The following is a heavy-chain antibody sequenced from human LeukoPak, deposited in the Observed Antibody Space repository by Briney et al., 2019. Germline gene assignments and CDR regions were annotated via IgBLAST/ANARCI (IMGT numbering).Heavy chain of an antibody. J-gene: IGHJ4*02. Sequence: GGSLRLSCAASGFTFSNYAMSWVRQAPGKGLEWVSGISASGCSTYYADSVKGRFTISRDNSNNTLYLQINSLRAEDTAVYYCAKDTAVVRGVIKGPAYFDYWGQGTLVTVSS. CDR3: AKDTAVVRGVIKGPAYFDY. CDR1: GFTFSNYA. V-gene: IGHV3-23*01. CDR2: ISASGCST. D-gene: IGHD3-10*01.